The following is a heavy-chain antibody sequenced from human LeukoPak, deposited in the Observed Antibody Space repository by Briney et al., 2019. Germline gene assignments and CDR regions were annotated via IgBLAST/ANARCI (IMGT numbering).Heavy chain of an antibody. D-gene: IGHD3-9*01. CDR1: GFSFSTYE. CDR2: ISGSGGST. V-gene: IGHV3-23*01. CDR3: AKGYDDILTGYPRAYYYYYLDV. Sequence: GGSLRLSCAASGFSFSTYEMNWVRQAPGKGLEWVSAISGSGGSTYYADSVKGRFTISRDNSKNTLYLQMNSLRAEDTAVYYCAKGYDDILTGYPRAYYYYYLDVWGKGTTVTISS. J-gene: IGHJ6*03.